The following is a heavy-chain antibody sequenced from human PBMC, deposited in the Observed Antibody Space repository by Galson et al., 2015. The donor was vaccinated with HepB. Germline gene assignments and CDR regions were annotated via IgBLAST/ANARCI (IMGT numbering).Heavy chain of an antibody. CDR3: ARDQRVVVVAATLDI. CDR2: INPNSGGT. V-gene: IGHV1-2*02. J-gene: IGHJ3*02. CDR1: GYTFTGYY. Sequence: SVKVSCKASGYTFTGYYMHWVRQAPGQGLEWMGWINPNSGGTNYAQKFQGRVTMTRDTSISTAYMELSRLRSDDTAVYYCARDQRVVVVAATLDIWGQGTMVTVSS. D-gene: IGHD2-15*01.